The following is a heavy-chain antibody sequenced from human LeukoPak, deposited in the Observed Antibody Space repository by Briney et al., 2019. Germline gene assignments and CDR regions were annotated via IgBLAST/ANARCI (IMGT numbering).Heavy chain of an antibody. J-gene: IGHJ5*02. CDR3: AKGWRSLANWFDP. V-gene: IGHV4-61*02. CDR1: GGSISSGNYY. D-gene: IGHD2-15*01. Sequence: SETLSLTCTVSGGSISSGNYYWTWIRQPAGKGPEWIGRIYTSGSTNYNPSLKSRVSISINTSKNQFSLKLSSVTAADTAVYYCAKGWRSLANWFDPWGQGTLVTVSS. CDR2: IYTSGST.